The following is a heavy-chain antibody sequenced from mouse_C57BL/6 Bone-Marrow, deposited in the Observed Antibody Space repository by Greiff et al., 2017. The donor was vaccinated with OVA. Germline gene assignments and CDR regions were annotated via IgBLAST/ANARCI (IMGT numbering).Heavy chain of an antibody. CDR2: ISGGGGNT. J-gene: IGHJ2*01. CDR3: ARLLYDGYYVGYFDY. V-gene: IGHV5-9*01. CDR1: GFTFSSYT. Sequence: EVKLQESGGGLVKPGGSLKLSCAASGFTFSSYTMSWVRQTPEKRLEWVATISGGGGNTYYPDSVKGRFTISRDNAKNTLYLQMSSLRSEDTALYYCARLLYDGYYVGYFDYWGQGTTLTVSS. D-gene: IGHD2-3*01.